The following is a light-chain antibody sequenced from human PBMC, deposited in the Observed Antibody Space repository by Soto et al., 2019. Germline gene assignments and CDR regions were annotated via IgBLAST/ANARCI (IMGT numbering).Light chain of an antibody. J-gene: IGLJ1*01. CDR2: SNN. V-gene: IGLV1-44*01. CDR3: AAWDDSLNAREV. CDR1: SSNFGSNS. Sequence: QSVLTQPPSASVTPGQRVTISCSGSSSNFGSNSVNWYQQLPGAAPKLLIYSNNQRPSGVPDRFSGSKSGTSASLAISGLQSEDEADYYCAAWDDSLNAREVFGNGTKVTVL.